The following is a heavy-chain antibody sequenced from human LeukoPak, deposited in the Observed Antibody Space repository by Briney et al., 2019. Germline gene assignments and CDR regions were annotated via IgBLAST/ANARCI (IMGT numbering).Heavy chain of an antibody. CDR3: ARDIAAAGTLGDWFDP. CDR1: GGSISSYY. V-gene: IGHV4-59*01. J-gene: IGHJ5*02. D-gene: IGHD6-13*01. Sequence: PSETLSRTCTVSGGSISSYYWSWIRQPPGKGLEWIGYIYYSGSTNYNPSLKSRVTISVDTSKNQFSLKLSSVTAADTAVYYCARDIAAAGTLGDWFDPWGQGTLVTVSS. CDR2: IYYSGST.